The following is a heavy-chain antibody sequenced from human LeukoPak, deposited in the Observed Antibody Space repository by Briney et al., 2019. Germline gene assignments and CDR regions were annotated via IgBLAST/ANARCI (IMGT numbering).Heavy chain of an antibody. J-gene: IGHJ6*02. CDR3: ARRSHCMGGSCPPV. CDR2: IYYGGRT. CDR1: GDSMSSSYYY. V-gene: IGHV4-39*01. D-gene: IGHD2-15*01. Sequence: SETLSLTCTVSGDSMSSSYYYWVWIRQPPGQGLEWIGSIYYGGRTYYNPSLKSRVIISSDTSKNQFSLNLNSVTATDTAVYYCARRSHCMGGSCPPVWGQGTTVTVSS.